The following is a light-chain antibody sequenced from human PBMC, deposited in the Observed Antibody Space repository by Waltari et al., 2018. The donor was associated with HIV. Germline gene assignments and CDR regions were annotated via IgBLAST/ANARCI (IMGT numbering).Light chain of an antibody. J-gene: IGLJ3*02. CDR2: EYN. CDR1: SGSIASEY. V-gene: IGLV6-57*01. CDR3: QSYDRNNQV. Sequence: MLTQPHSVSESPGKTVTISCSRTSGSIASEYVLWYQRRPVSSPTTVICEYNRRPAGVPDRVSGSIDSSSNSASRPISGLRNEGEADDYCQSYDRNNQVFGGGTKLTVV.